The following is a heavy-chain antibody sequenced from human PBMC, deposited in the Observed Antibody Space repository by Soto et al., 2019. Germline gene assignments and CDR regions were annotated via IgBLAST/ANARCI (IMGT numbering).Heavy chain of an antibody. J-gene: IGHJ6*02. CDR2: IIPIFGTA. D-gene: IGHD3-16*01. V-gene: IGHV1-69*13. Sequence: RASVKVSCKASGGTFSRYAISWVRQAPGQGLEWMGGIIPIFGTANYAQRFQGRVTITADESTSTAYMELSSLRSEDTAVYYCARVPPFLKLRFYGMDVWGQGTTVTVSS. CDR3: ARVPPFLKLRFYGMDV. CDR1: GGTFSRYA.